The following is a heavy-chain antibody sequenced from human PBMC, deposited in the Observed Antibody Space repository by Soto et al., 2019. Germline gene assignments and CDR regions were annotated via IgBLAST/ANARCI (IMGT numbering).Heavy chain of an antibody. J-gene: IGHJ4*02. CDR2: ISSSSSYI. CDR3: ARDPWQLYSSGSYYFDY. Sequence: GGSLRLSCAASGFTFSSYSMNWVRQAPGKGLEWVSSISSSSSYIYYADSVKGRFTISRDNAKNSLYLQMNSLRAEDTAVYYCARDPWQLYSSGSYYFDYWGQGTLVTVSS. V-gene: IGHV3-21*01. CDR1: GFTFSSYS. D-gene: IGHD3-22*01.